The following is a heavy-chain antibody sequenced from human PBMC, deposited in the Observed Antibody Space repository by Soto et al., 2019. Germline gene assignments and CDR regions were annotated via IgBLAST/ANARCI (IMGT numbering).Heavy chain of an antibody. CDR2: INHSGST. D-gene: IGHD3-9*01. CDR3: ARDYVDYPSKDFDY. J-gene: IGHJ4*02. CDR1: GGSFSGYY. V-gene: IGHV4-34*01. Sequence: PSETLSLTCAVYGGSFSGYYWSWIRQPPGKGLEWIGEINHSGSTNYNPSLKSRVTISVDTSKNQFSLKLSSVTAADTAVYYCARDYVDYPSKDFDYWGQGTLVTVYS.